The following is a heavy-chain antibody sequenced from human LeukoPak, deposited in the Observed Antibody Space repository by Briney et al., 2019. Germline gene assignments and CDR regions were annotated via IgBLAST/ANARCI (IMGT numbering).Heavy chain of an antibody. V-gene: IGHV4-34*01. Sequence: SETLSLTCAVYGGSFSGYYWSWIRQPPGKGLEWIGEINHSGSTNYNPSLKGRVTISVDTSKNQFSLKLSSVTAADTAVYYCARRRDCTNGVCYFGFSYWGQGTLVTVSS. CDR3: ARRRDCTNGVCYFGFSY. J-gene: IGHJ4*02. CDR1: GGSFSGYY. D-gene: IGHD2-8*01. CDR2: INHSGST.